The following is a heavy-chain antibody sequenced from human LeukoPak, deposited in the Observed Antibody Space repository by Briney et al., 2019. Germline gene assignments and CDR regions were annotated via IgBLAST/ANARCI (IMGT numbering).Heavy chain of an antibody. V-gene: IGHV4-59*01. J-gene: IGHJ5*02. CDR3: ASYYYDSSGYNGLFDP. CDR2: IYYSGST. Sequence: SETLSLTCTVSGGSISSYYWSWIRQPPGKELEWIGYIYYSGSTNYNPSLKSRVNISVDKSKNQFSLKLSSVTAADTAVYYCASYYYDSSGYNGLFDPWGQGTLVTVSS. D-gene: IGHD3-22*01. CDR1: GGSISSYY.